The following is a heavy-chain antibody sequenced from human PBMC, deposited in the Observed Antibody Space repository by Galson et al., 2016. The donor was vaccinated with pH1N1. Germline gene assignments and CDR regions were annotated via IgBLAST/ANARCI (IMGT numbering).Heavy chain of an antibody. CDR1: GDSVSSSSDT. CDR3: AREVWLRRGYYIDH. D-gene: IGHD3-3*01. V-gene: IGHV6-1*01. CDR2: IYHRSKWYY. J-gene: IGHJ4*02. Sequence: CAISGDSVSSSSDTWNWIRQSPRRGLEWLGRIYHRSKWYYEYAPSLQGRLRISPDTSSNQMSPHLNSVTLDDAAVYYCAREVWLRRGYYIDHWGQGSLVTVSS.